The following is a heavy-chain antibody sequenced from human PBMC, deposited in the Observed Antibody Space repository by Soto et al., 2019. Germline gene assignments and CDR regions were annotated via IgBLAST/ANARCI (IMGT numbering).Heavy chain of an antibody. D-gene: IGHD3-22*01. J-gene: IGHJ4*02. CDR2: FRSGGDDETT. V-gene: IGHV3-23*01. CDR3: ARAAYDSSGYYSDY. CDR1: GFTFSSYS. Sequence: EVQLLESGGGLVQPGGSLRLSCAASGFTFSSYSMSWVRQAPGKGLEWVSGFRSGGDDETTYYADAVRGRFTISRDNARNSLYLQMNSLRAEDTAVYYCARAAYDSSGYYSDYWGQGTLVTVSS.